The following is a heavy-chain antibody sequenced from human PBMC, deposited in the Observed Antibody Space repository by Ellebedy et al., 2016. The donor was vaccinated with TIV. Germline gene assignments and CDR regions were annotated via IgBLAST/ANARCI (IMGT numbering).Heavy chain of an antibody. V-gene: IGHV3-74*01. CDR2: INSDGSYT. CDR1: GLAFSSYW. D-gene: IGHD1-26*01. CDR3: ARDGIVGGPTEYYFDS. J-gene: IGHJ4*02. Sequence: GESLKISCAASGLAFSSYWMHWVRQVPGEGLVWVARINSDGSYTTYADSVKGRFTISRDNAKNTLYLQMNSLRAEDTAVYYCARDGIVGGPTEYYFDSWGQGTLVTVSS.